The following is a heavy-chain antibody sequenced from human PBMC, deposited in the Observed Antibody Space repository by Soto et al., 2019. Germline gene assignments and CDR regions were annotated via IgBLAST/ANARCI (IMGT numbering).Heavy chain of an antibody. J-gene: IGHJ4*02. CDR1: GGSISRSHNF. Sequence: QLQLQESGPGLVKPSETLSLTCTVTGGSISRSHNFWGWIRQPPGKGLALIGSIFYSGTTYNNPSLNSRVPLSVDTSKNQFSLKLNSVSLADPAFYHCTRYNGDYKNYFDYSGQGTLVTVSS. D-gene: IGHD4-17*01. CDR2: IFYSGTT. CDR3: TRYNGDYKNYFDY. V-gene: IGHV4-39*01.